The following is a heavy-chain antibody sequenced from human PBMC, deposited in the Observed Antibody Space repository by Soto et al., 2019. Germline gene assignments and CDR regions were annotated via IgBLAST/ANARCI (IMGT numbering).Heavy chain of an antibody. J-gene: IGHJ6*02. CDR3: AKGGYYDSSGYSYYYYGMDV. Sequence: GGSLRLSCAASGFTFSSYAMSWVRQAPGKGLEWVSAISGSGGSTYYADSVKGRYTISRDNSKNTLYLQMNSLRAEDTAVYYCAKGGYYDSSGYSYYYYGMDVWGQGTTVTVSS. D-gene: IGHD3-22*01. V-gene: IGHV3-23*01. CDR1: GFTFSSYA. CDR2: ISGSGGST.